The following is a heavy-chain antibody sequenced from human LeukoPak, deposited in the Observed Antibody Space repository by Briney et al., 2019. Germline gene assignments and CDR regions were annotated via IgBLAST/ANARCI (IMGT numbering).Heavy chain of an antibody. V-gene: IGHV3-21*01. J-gene: IGHJ3*02. CDR1: GSTFSSYS. CDR2: ISSSSSYI. Sequence: GSLSLSXAASGSTFSSYSMTWVRQAPGKGLEWVSSISSSSSYIYYADPVMGRFTTSRDNTKNSLNLQMDSLRAEDTAVYYCARGRYYDSSGYPFDAFDIWGQGTMVIVSS. D-gene: IGHD3-22*01. CDR3: ARGRYYDSSGYPFDAFDI.